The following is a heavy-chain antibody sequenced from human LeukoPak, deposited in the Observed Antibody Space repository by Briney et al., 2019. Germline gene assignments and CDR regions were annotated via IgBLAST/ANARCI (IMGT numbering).Heavy chain of an antibody. CDR1: GVSISSTSHA. CDR3: GRDTHLES. J-gene: IGHJ4*02. V-gene: IGHV4-39*01. Sequence: SETLSLTCTVSGVSISSTSHAWGWSRQPPGKGLEWLGNIYNSGSSNYSPSLRSRVSISVDTSKNQFSLRLRSVAAADTAVYYCGRDTHLESWGQGILVTVFS. CDR2: IYNSGSS.